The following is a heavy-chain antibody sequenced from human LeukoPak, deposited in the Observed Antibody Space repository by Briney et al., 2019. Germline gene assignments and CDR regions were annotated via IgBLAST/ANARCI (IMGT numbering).Heavy chain of an antibody. J-gene: IGHJ4*02. CDR3: AKGYCSSTSCYFDY. CDR1: GFTFDDYA. Sequence: PGRSLRLSCAASGFTFDDYAMHWVRQAPGKGLEWVSGISWNSGSIGYADSVKGRFTISSDNAKNSLYLQMNSLRAEDMALYYCAKGYCSSTSCYFDYWGQGTLVTVSS. CDR2: ISWNSGSI. D-gene: IGHD2-2*01. V-gene: IGHV3-9*03.